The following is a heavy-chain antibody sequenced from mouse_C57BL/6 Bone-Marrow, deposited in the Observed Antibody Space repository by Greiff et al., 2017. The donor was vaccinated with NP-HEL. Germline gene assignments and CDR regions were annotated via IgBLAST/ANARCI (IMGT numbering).Heavy chain of an antibody. Sequence: VQLKESGPGLVKPSHSLSLTCSVTGYSITSGYYWNWIRQFPGNKLEWMGYISYDGSNNYNPSLKNRISITRDTSKNQFFLKLNSVTTEDTATYYCARFGVHFDYWGQGTTLTVSS. CDR1: GYSITSGYY. CDR2: ISYDGSN. V-gene: IGHV3-6*01. CDR3: ARFGVHFDY. J-gene: IGHJ2*01.